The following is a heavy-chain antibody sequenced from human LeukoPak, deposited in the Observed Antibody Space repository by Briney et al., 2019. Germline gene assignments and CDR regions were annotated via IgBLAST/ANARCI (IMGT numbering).Heavy chain of an antibody. CDR2: IIPIFGTA. D-gene: IGHD3-22*01. V-gene: IGHV1-69*13. CDR3: AREWLLYYYYYYMDG. Sequence: GASVKVSCKASGGTFSSYAISWVRQAPGQGLEWMGGIIPIFGTANYAQKFQGRVTITADESTSTAYMELSSLRSEDTAVYYCAREWLLYYYYYYMDGWGKGTTVTVSS. J-gene: IGHJ6*03. CDR1: GGTFSSYA.